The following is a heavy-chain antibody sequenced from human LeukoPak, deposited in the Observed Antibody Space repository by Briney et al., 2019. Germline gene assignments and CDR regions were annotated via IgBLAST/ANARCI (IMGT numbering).Heavy chain of an antibody. CDR1: GFTFSSYS. J-gene: IGHJ4*02. V-gene: IGHV3-21*01. D-gene: IGHD2-15*01. Sequence: PGGSLRLSCAASGFTFSSYSMNWVRQAPGKGLEWVSSISSSSYIYYADSVKGRFTISRDNAKNSLYLQMNTLRAEDTAVYYCARDSDVHCSGGSCTNFDYWGQGTLVTVSS. CDR2: ISSSSYI. CDR3: ARDSDVHCSGGSCTNFDY.